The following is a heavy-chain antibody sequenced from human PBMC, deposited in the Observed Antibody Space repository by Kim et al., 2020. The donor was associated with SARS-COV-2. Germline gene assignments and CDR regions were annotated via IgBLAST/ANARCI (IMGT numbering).Heavy chain of an antibody. J-gene: IGHJ3*02. CDR3: TQLTTFDI. Sequence: GGDTYYAASVKGRFTISRDNSKNTLYLQMNSLGADDTAVYYCTQLTTFDIWGQGTMVTVSS. CDR2: GGDT. V-gene: IGHV3-23*01. D-gene: IGHD4-4*01.